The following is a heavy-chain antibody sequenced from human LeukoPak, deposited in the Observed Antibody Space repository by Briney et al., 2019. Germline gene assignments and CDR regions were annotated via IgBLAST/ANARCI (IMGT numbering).Heavy chain of an antibody. V-gene: IGHV4-34*01. J-gene: IGHJ6*02. CDR2: INHSGST. Sequence: PSETLSLTCAVYGGSFSGYYWSWIRQPPGKGLEWIGEINHSGSTNYNPSLKSRVTISVDTSKNQFSLKLSSVTAADTAVYYCARNVLLWFGEFYGMDVWGQGTTVTVSS. CDR1: GGSFSGYY. D-gene: IGHD3-10*01. CDR3: ARNVLLWFGEFYGMDV.